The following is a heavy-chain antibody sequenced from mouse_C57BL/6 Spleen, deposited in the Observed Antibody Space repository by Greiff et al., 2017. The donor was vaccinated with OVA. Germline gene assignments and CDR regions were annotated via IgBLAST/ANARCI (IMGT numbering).Heavy chain of an antibody. J-gene: IGHJ1*03. CDR1: GYSITSGYY. CDR2: ISYDGSN. V-gene: IGHV3-6*01. D-gene: IGHD1-1*01. Sequence: EVQLQESGPGLVKPSQSLSLTCSVTGYSITSGYYWNWIRQFPGNKLEWMGYISYDGSNNYNPSLKNRISFTRDTSKNQFFLKLNSVTTEDTATYYCARDYYGSSYDWYFDVWGTGTTVTVSS. CDR3: ARDYYGSSYDWYFDV.